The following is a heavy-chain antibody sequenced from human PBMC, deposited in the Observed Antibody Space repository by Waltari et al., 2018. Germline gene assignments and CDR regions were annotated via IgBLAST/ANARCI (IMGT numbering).Heavy chain of an antibody. D-gene: IGHD2-2*01. CDR2: IYYSGST. V-gene: IGHV4-39*07. CDR3: ARAGVVVVPAAPYNWFDP. CDR1: GGSISSSSYY. J-gene: IGHJ5*02. Sequence: QLQLQESGPGLVKPSETLSLTCTVSGGSISSSSYYWGWIRQPPGKGLEWIGSIYYSGSTYYNPSLKSRVTISVDTSKNQFSLKLSSVTAADTAVYYCARAGVVVVPAAPYNWFDPWGQGTLVTVSS.